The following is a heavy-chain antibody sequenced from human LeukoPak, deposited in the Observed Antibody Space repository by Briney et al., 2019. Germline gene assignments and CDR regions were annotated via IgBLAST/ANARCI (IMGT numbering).Heavy chain of an antibody. Sequence: GGSLRLPCAASGFTFSSYAMSWVRQAPGKGLEWVSAISASGGGTNYADSVKGRFTISRDNSKNTLYPQMNSLRAEDTAVYYCAKDKRFLEWLPRSGFDHWGQGTLVTVSS. V-gene: IGHV3-23*01. CDR3: AKDKRFLEWLPRSGFDH. D-gene: IGHD3-3*01. CDR2: ISASGGGT. J-gene: IGHJ4*02. CDR1: GFTFSSYA.